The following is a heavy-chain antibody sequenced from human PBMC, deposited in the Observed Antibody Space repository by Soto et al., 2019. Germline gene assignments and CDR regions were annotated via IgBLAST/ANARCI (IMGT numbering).Heavy chain of an antibody. CDR3: AKTDSYGYDY. CDR1: GFTFSSYG. D-gene: IGHD5-18*01. V-gene: IGHV3-30*18. Sequence: QVQLVESGGGVVQPGRSLRLSCAASGFTFSSYGMHWVRQAPGKGLEWVAVISYDGSNKYYADSVKGRFTISRDNSKNTLYLQMNSLRAEDTAVYYCAKTDSYGYDYWGQGTLVTVSS. J-gene: IGHJ4*02. CDR2: ISYDGSNK.